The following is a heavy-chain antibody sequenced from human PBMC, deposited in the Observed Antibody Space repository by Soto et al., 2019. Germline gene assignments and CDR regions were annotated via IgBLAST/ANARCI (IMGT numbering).Heavy chain of an antibody. V-gene: IGHV3-74*01. Sequence: GGSLRLSCAASGFTFSSYWMHWVRQAPGKGLVWVSRINSDGSSTSYADSVKGRFTISRDNAKNTLYLQMNSLRAEDTAVYYCARDPRLPYSPGEMLGPETRPHYYYYGMDVWGQGTTVTVSS. J-gene: IGHJ6*02. CDR1: GFTFSSYW. CDR2: INSDGSST. CDR3: ARDPRLPYSPGEMLGPETRPHYYYYGMDV. D-gene: IGHD5-12*01.